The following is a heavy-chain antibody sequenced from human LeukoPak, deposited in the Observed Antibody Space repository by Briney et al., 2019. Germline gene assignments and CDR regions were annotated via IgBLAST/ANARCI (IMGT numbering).Heavy chain of an antibody. V-gene: IGHV4-34*01. J-gene: IGHJ4*02. CDR2: INHSGST. Sequence: SETLSLTCAVYGGSFSGYYWSWIRQPPGKGLEWIGEINHSGSTNYNPSLKSRVTISVDPSKNQFSLKLSSVTAADTAVYYCARGRYGSGSHYYFDYWGQGTLVTVSS. CDR1: GGSFSGYY. CDR3: ARGRYGSGSHYYFDY. D-gene: IGHD3-10*01.